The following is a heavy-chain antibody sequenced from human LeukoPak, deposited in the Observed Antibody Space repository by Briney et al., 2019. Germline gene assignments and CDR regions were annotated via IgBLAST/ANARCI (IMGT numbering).Heavy chain of an antibody. D-gene: IGHD5-12*01. CDR1: GFTFSRYG. V-gene: IGHV3-23*01. Sequence: GGSLRLSCTASGFTFSRYGMSWVRQAPGKGLEWVSAIIGSGGYTNYADSVKGRFTISRDNSKNTLYLQMNSLRAEDTAVYYCARGPSGYHNTGGQGTLVTVSS. J-gene: IGHJ4*02. CDR2: IIGSGGYT. CDR3: ARGPSGYHNT.